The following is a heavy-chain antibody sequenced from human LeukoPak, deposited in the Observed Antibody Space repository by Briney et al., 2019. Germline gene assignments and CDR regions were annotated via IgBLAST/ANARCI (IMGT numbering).Heavy chain of an antibody. Sequence: GGSLRLSCAASGFTFTSFGMSWVRQAPGKGLEWVSTISGSGGSTYYADSVKGRFTISRDNSKNTLYLQMNTLRAEDTAVYYCAKATRSEYTYGPREYFSSRAVWGKGPRSPSP. J-gene: IGHJ6*03. CDR1: GFTFTSFG. CDR3: AKATRSEYTYGPREYFSSRAV. D-gene: IGHD5-18*01. V-gene: IGHV3-23*01. CDR2: ISGSGGST.